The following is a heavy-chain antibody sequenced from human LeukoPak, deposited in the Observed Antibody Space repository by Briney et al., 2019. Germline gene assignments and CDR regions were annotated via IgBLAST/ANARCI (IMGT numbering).Heavy chain of an antibody. J-gene: IGHJ6*03. CDR3: ARKTSYDILTGYYISYYYYYMDV. D-gene: IGHD3-9*01. CDR2: ISSSSSYI. Sequence: GGSLRLSCAASGFTLSSYSMNWVRQAPGKGLEWVSSISSSSSYIYYADSVKGRFTISRDNAKNSLYLQMNSLRAEDTAVYYCARKTSYDILTGYYISYYYYYMDVWGKGTTVTVSS. V-gene: IGHV3-21*01. CDR1: GFTLSSYS.